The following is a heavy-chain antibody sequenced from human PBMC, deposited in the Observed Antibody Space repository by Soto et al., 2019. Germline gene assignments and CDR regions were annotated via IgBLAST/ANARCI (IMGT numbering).Heavy chain of an antibody. J-gene: IGHJ6*02. CDR2: IWYDGSNK. Sequence: QVQLVESGGGVVQPGRSLRLSCAASGFTFSSYGMHWVRQAPGKGLEWVAVIWYDGSNKYYADSVKGRFTISRDNSKNALYLQMNSLSAEDTAVYYCARDPNYGDRNNYYYYYGMDVWGQGATVTVSS. CDR3: ARDPNYGDRNNYYYYYGMDV. CDR1: GFTFSSYG. D-gene: IGHD4-17*01. V-gene: IGHV3-33*01.